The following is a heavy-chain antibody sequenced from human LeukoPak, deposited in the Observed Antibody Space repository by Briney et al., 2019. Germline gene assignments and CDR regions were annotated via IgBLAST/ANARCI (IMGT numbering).Heavy chain of an antibody. CDR2: INAGNGNT. Sequence: ASVKVSCKASGYTFTSYAMHWVRQAPGQRLEWMGWINAGNGNTKYSQKLQGRVTMTTDTSTSTAYMELRSLRSDDTAVYYCAHSSGSYWNELNYWGQGTLVTVSS. V-gene: IGHV1-3*01. D-gene: IGHD1-26*01. CDR1: GYTFTSYA. CDR3: AHSSGSYWNELNY. J-gene: IGHJ4*02.